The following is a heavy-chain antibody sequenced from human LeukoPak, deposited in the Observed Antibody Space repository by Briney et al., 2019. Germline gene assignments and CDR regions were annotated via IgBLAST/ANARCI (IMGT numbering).Heavy chain of an antibody. Sequence: GGSLRLSCAASGFIFSSYWMHWVRQAPGRGLARVSRINSDGSSTSYADSVKGRFTISRDNAKNTLYLQMNSLRAEDTAVYYCARRVVVPAAPYYFDYWGQGTLVTVSS. J-gene: IGHJ4*02. V-gene: IGHV3-74*01. D-gene: IGHD2-2*01. CDR1: GFIFSSYW. CDR3: ARRVVVPAAPYYFDY. CDR2: INSDGSST.